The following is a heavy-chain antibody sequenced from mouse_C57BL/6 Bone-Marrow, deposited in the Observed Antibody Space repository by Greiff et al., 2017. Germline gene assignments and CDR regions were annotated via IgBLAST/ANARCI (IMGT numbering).Heavy chain of an antibody. Sequence: LMESGGGLVKPGGSLKLSCAASGFPFRSYAMSWVRQTPEKWPVWVATISDGGSYSYYPDNVKGRFTISRDNAKNNLYLQMSHLKSEDTAMYYCARIYYGYPYYCAMYYWGRGTSVTVSS. D-gene: IGHD2-2*01. J-gene: IGHJ4*01. V-gene: IGHV5-4*01. CDR2: ISDGGSYS. CDR3: ARIYYGYPYYCAMYY. CDR1: GFPFRSYA.